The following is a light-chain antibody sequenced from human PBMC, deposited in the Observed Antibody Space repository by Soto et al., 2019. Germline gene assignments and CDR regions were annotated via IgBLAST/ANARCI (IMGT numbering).Light chain of an antibody. V-gene: IGKV1-39*01. J-gene: IGKJ1*01. CDR1: QSINIF. Sequence: DIQMTQSPSSLSASVGDRVTIAFGGSQSINIFLNWYQQKPGKAPKLLIYAASSLQSGVPSRFSGSGSGTVFTLTISSLQPEDFASYYCQQSYSIPWTFGQGTKVDIK. CDR2: AAS. CDR3: QQSYSIPWT.